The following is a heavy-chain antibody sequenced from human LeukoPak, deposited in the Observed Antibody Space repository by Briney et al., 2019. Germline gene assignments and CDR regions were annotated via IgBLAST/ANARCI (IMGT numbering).Heavy chain of an antibody. CDR2: INHSGST. V-gene: IGHV4-34*01. J-gene: IGHJ4*02. CDR3: ARGQLKYDYVWGSYRYDYFDY. D-gene: IGHD3-16*02. CDR1: GGSFSGYY. Sequence: SETLSLTCAVSGGSFSGYYWSWIRQPPGKGLEWIGEINHSGSTNYNPSLKSRVTISVDTSKNQFSLKLISVTAADTAVYYCARGQLKYDYVWGSYRYDYFDYWGQGTLVTVSS.